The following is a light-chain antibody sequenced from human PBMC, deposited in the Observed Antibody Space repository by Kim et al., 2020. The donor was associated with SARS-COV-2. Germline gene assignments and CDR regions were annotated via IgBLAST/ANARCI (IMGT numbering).Light chain of an antibody. J-gene: IGLJ3*02. CDR2: QDS. CDR1: KLGDKY. CDR3: QAWDSSTAWV. V-gene: IGLV3-1*01. Sequence: SYELTQPPSVSVFPGQTASITCSGDKLGDKYACWYQQKPGQSPVLVIYQDSKRPSGIPERFSGSNSGNTATLTISGTQAMDEADYYCQAWDSSTAWVFGGGTQLTVL.